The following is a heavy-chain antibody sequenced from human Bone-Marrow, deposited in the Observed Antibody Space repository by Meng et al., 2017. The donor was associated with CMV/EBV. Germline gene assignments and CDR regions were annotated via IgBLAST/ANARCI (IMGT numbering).Heavy chain of an antibody. J-gene: IGHJ4*02. D-gene: IGHD3-3*01. CDR1: FSGYY. CDR3: ARGGRGSYYDFWSGYSNYFDY. Sequence: FSGYYWSWIRQPPGKGLEWIGEINHSGSTNYNPSLKSRVTISVDTSKNQFSLKLSSVTAADTAVYYCARGGRGSYYDFWSGYSNYFDYWGQGTLVTV. V-gene: IGHV4-34*01. CDR2: INHSGST.